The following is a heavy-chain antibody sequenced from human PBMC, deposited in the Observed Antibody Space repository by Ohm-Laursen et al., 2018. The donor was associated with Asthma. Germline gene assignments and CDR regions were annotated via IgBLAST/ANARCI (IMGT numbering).Heavy chain of an antibody. CDR2: IWYDGSNK. Sequence: SLRLSCAATGFSFSSYAMHWVRQAPGKGLEWVAVIWYDGSNKYYADSVKGRFTISRDNSKNTLYLQMNSLRAEDTAVYYCARDRRIAAAGPATYWGQGTLVTVSS. J-gene: IGHJ4*02. CDR1: GFSFSSYA. D-gene: IGHD6-13*01. V-gene: IGHV3-33*08. CDR3: ARDRRIAAAGPATY.